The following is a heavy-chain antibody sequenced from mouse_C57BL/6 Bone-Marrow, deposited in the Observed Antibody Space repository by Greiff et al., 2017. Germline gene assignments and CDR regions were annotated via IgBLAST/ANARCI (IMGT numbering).Heavy chain of an antibody. CDR3: ARWLLRAMDY. V-gene: IGHV5-15*04. J-gene: IGHJ4*01. CDR1: GFTFSDYG. D-gene: IGHD2-3*01. CDR2: LSNLAYSI. Sequence: EVKVEESGGGLVQPGGSLKLSCAASGFTFSDYGMAWVRQAPRKGPEWVAFLSNLAYSIYYADTVTGRFTISRENAKNTLYLEMSSLRSEDTAMYYCARWLLRAMDYWGQGTSVTVSS.